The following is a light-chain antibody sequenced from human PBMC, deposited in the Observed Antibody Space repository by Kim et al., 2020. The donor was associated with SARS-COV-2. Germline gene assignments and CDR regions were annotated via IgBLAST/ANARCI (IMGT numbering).Light chain of an antibody. CDR3: LLSYTGGRWV. V-gene: IGLV7-46*01. CDR2: DAK. J-gene: IGLJ3*02. Sequence: QAVVTQEPSLTVSPGGTVTLTCASSTGPVTSGSHPFWFQQKAGQGPRTLIYDAKNRHPWTPARFSGSLVGGKAALTLSGAQPEDEAHYYCLLSYTGGRWVFGGGTKVTVL. CDR1: TGPVTSGSH.